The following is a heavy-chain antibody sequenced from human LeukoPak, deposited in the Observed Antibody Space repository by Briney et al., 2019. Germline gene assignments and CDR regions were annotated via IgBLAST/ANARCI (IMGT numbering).Heavy chain of an antibody. CDR2: ISYNSSYI. V-gene: IGHV3-21*04. Sequence: GGSLRLSCAASGFTFSSYSMNWVRQAPGKGLEWVSSISYNSSYIYYADSVKGRFTISRDNSKNSLYLQMNSLRSEDTALYYCARAKNYYDSSGYYFTPYYFDYWGQGTLVTVSS. CDR1: GFTFSSYS. D-gene: IGHD3-22*01. CDR3: ARAKNYYDSSGYYFTPYYFDY. J-gene: IGHJ4*02.